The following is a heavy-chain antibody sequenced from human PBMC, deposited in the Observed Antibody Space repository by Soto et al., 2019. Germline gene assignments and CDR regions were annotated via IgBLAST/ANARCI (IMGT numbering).Heavy chain of an antibody. CDR2: ISGSGGST. D-gene: IGHD2-2*01. V-gene: IGHV3-23*01. Sequence: GGCLRLSCAASGFTFSSYAMSWVRQAPGKGLEWVSAISGSGGSTYYADSVKGRFTISRDNSKNTLYLQMNSLRAEDTAVYYCARATKSGVVLYYYYYMDVWGKGTTVTVSS. CDR1: GFTFSSYA. CDR3: ARATKSGVVLYYYYYMDV. J-gene: IGHJ6*03.